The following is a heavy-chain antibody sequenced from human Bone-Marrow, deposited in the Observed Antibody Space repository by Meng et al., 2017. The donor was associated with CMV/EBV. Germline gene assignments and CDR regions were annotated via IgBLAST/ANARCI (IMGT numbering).Heavy chain of an antibody. CDR2: ISGSGGST. CDR1: GFTFSSYA. V-gene: IGHV3-23*01. CDR3: ARDSQRITLIVVVRGNYYYGMDV. Sequence: GESLKISCAASGFTFSSYAMSWVRQAPGKGLEWVSAISGSGGSTYYADSVKGRFTISRDNSKNTLYLQMNSLRDEDTAMYYCARDSQRITLIVVVRGNYYYGMDVWGQGNTVTFYS. J-gene: IGHJ6*01. D-gene: IGHD3-22*01.